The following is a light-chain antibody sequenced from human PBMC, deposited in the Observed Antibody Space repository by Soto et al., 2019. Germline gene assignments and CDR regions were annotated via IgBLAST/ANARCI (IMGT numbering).Light chain of an antibody. Sequence: DIQMTQSPSTLSASVGDRVTITCRASQSISGWLAWYQQKPGKAPRLLIYKASNLQSGVPSRFSGSGSGTEFTLTINNLQPDDYATHYCQEYNSHSRYTFGQGTRL. CDR2: KAS. CDR1: QSISGW. CDR3: QEYNSHSRYT. V-gene: IGKV1-5*03. J-gene: IGKJ2*01.